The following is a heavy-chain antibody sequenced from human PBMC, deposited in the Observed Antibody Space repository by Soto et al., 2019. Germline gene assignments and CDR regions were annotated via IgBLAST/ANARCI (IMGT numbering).Heavy chain of an antibody. CDR3: ARVPHSYGYYWFDP. J-gene: IGHJ5*02. CDR1: GFTVSSNY. V-gene: IGHV3-66*01. D-gene: IGHD5-18*01. Sequence: EVQLVESGGGLVQPGGSLRLSCAASGFTVSSNYMSWVRQAPGKGLEWVSVIYSGGSTYYADSVKGRFTISRDNSKNTLYRQMNSLRAEDTAVYYCARVPHSYGYYWFDPWGQGTLVTVSS. CDR2: IYSGGST.